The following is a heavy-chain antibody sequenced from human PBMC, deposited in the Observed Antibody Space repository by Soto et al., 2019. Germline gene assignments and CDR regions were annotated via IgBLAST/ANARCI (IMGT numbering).Heavy chain of an antibody. CDR3: ARCPQPPDTADPYAVDV. V-gene: IGHV1-69*18. J-gene: IGHJ6*02. CDR1: GGTFSRSG. Sequence: QVQLVQSGTEVKKPGASVKVSCKASGGTFSRSGFHWVRQAPGQGLEWMGMIVPSVDTTNYAQKFQARVTISADQITSTVYMELTSLRSEDTAVYYCARCPQPPDTADPYAVDVWGQGTRVIVSS. D-gene: IGHD5-18*01. CDR2: IVPSVDTT.